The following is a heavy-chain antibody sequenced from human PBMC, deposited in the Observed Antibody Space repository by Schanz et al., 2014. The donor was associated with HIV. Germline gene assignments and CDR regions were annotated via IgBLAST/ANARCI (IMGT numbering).Heavy chain of an antibody. CDR2: VSGSGST. CDR3: AKSGQLVTKHYWFDS. Sequence: QVLLQESGPRLMKPSETVSLTCTVSSGSIRTYHWHWIRQSAGKRLEWIGRVSGSGSTDHNPSLKSRFTMSEDTPNNLFSLKLKSVTAADTAVYYCAKSGQLVTKHYWFDSWGQGTLVIVSS. V-gene: IGHV4-4*07. D-gene: IGHD6-6*01. J-gene: IGHJ5*01. CDR1: SGSIRTYH.